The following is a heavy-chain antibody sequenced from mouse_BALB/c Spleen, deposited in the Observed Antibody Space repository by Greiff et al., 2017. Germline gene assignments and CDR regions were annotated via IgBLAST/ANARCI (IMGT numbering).Heavy chain of an antibody. CDR2: IWAGGST. CDR1: GFSLTSYG. V-gene: IGHV2-9*02. Sequence: QVQLKESGPGLVAPSQCLSITCTVSGFSLTSYGVHWVRQPPGKGLEWLGVIWAGGSTNYNSALMSRLSISKDNSKSQIFLKMNSRQTSDTAMYYSDRVGDGYWVAYWGQGTLVTVSA. J-gene: IGHJ3*01. D-gene: IGHD2-3*01. CDR3: DRVGDGYWVAY.